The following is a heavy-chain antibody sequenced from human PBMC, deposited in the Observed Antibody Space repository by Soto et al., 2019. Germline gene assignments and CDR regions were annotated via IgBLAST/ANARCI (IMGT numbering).Heavy chain of an antibody. CDR3: ASRDPGTSVDY. D-gene: IGHD1-7*01. CDR2: IYRTGST. J-gene: IGHJ4*02. Sequence: PSETLSLTCAVSGGSFTSNNWWTWVRQPPGQGLEWIGEIYRTGSTNYNPSLKSRVTISLDKSENQFSLRVASLTAADTAVYYCASRDPGTSVDYWGQGTLVTVSS. V-gene: IGHV4-4*02. CDR1: GGSFTSNNW.